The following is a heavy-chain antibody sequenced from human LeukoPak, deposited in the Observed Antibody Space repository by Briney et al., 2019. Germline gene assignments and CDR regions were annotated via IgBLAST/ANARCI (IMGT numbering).Heavy chain of an antibody. CDR1: GFTFSSYS. D-gene: IGHD2-2*01. CDR3: ARVSIVVVPAAPRYYYMDV. Sequence: GGSLRLSCAASGFTFSSYSMNWVRQAPGKGLEWVSSISSSSSYIYYADSVKGRFTISRDNAKNSLYLQMNGLRAEDTAVYYCARVSIVVVPAAPRYYYMDVWGKGTTVTVSS. J-gene: IGHJ6*03. CDR2: ISSSSSYI. V-gene: IGHV3-21*01.